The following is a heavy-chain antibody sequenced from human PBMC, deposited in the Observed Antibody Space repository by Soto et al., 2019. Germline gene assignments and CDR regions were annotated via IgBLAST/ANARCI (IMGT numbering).Heavy chain of an antibody. V-gene: IGHV3-21*01. Sequence: VQLVESGGGLVKPGGSLRLSCAASGFTFSSYSMNWVRQAPGKGLEWVSSISSSSSYIYYADSVKGRFTISRDNAKNSLYLQMNSLRAEDTAVYYCARVRGYYDRIDYWGQGTLVTVSS. CDR3: ARVRGYYDRIDY. CDR1: GFTFSSYS. D-gene: IGHD3-22*01. CDR2: ISSSSSYI. J-gene: IGHJ4*02.